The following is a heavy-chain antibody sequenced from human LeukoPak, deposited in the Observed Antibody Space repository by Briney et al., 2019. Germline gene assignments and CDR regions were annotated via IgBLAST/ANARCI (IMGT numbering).Heavy chain of an antibody. J-gene: IGHJ4*02. Sequence: PSETLSLTCTVSGGSISSGGYYWSWIRQHPGKGLEWIGYIYYSGSTYYNPSLKSRVTISVDTSKNQFSLKLSSVTAADTAVYYCAREGYRQPLDYWGQGTLVTVSS. D-gene: IGHD6-13*01. V-gene: IGHV4-31*03. CDR1: GGSISSGGYY. CDR2: IYYSGST. CDR3: AREGYRQPLDY.